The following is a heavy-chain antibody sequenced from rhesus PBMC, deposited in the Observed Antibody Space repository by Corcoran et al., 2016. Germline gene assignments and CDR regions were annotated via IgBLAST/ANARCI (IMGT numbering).Heavy chain of an antibody. CDR2: ISYSGST. Sequence: QLQLQESGPGLVKPSETLSLTCAVSGYSISSGYGWSWIRQPPGKGLEWIGYISYSGSTSYNPSLKSRVTISRDTSKNQFSLKLRSVTAADTAVYYCARDAGRGGLFGLPAWYFDLWGPGTPITISS. CDR3: ARDAGRGGLFGLPAWYFDL. CDR1: GYSISSGYG. J-gene: IGHJ2*01. D-gene: IGHD3-3*01. V-gene: IGHV4-122*02.